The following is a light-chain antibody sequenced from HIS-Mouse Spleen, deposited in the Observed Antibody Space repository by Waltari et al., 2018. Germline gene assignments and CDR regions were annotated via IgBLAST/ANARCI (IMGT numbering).Light chain of an antibody. CDR3: SSYTSSSTLKV. Sequence: QSALTQPASVSGSPGQSITISCTGTSSDVGGYNYVSWYQQTPGKAPKLMLYEVSNRPSGVSNRFSGSKSGNTASLTISGLQAEDEADYYCSSYTSSSTLKVFGGGTKLTVL. V-gene: IGLV2-14*01. CDR1: SSDVGGYNY. J-gene: IGLJ3*02. CDR2: EVS.